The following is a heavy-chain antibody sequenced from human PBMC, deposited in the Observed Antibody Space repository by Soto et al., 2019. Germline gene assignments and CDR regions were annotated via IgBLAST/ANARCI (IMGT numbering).Heavy chain of an antibody. CDR2: TRHDGSNT. V-gene: IGHV3-30*02. Sequence: GGSLRLSCAASGFTFSGYGMHWVRQAPGKGLEWVAITRHDGSNTYYADSVRGRFTISRDNSKKTLYLQMDSLRAEDTAVYYCARDGVGATTFYGYFDYWGQGTLVTVSS. J-gene: IGHJ4*02. D-gene: IGHD1-26*01. CDR3: ARDGVGATTFYGYFDY. CDR1: GFTFSGYG.